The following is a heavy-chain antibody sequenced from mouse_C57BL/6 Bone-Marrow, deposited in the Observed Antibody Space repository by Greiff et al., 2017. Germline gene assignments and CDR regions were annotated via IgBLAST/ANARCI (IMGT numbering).Heavy chain of an antibody. CDR3: AREGLHRPEDY. Sequence: EVMLVESGGGLVKPGGSLKLSCAASGFTFSSYTMSWVRQTPEKRLEWVATISGGGGNTYYPDSVKGRFTISRDNATNTLYLQMSRLRSEDTALYYGAREGLHRPEDYWGQGTTLTVSS. V-gene: IGHV5-9*01. CDR1: GFTFSSYT. D-gene: IGHD2-4*01. J-gene: IGHJ2*01. CDR2: ISGGGGNT.